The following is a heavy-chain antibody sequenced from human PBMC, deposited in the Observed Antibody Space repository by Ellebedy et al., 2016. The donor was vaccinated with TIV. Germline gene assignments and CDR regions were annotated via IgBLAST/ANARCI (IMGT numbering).Heavy chain of an antibody. CDR1: GGSFSGYS. D-gene: IGHD5-18*01. J-gene: IGHJ4*02. CDR3: ARGLGRGYSYGYAY. CDR2: INHSGST. V-gene: IGHV4-34*01. Sequence: SETLSLTCAVYGGSFSGYSWSWIRQPPGKGLEWIGEINHSGSTNYNPSLKSRVTISVDTSKNQFSLKLSSVTAAGTAVYYCARGLGRGYSYGYAYWGQGTLVTVSS.